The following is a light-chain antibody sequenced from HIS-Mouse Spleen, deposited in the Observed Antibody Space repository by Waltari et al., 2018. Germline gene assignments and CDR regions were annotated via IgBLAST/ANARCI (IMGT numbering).Light chain of an antibody. CDR3: SSYTSSSTV. CDR1: SSDAGGYNY. J-gene: IGLJ2*01. CDR2: DVS. V-gene: IGLV2-14*03. Sequence: QSALTQPASVSGSPGQSITIPCTGTSSDAGGYNYVSWYQQHPGNAPKLMIYDVSNRPSGVSNRFSGSKSGNTASLTISGLQAEDEADYYCSSYTSSSTVFGGGTKLTVL.